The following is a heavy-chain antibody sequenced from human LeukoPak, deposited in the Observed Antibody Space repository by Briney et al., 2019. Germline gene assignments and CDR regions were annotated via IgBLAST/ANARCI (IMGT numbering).Heavy chain of an antibody. CDR3: AKGLMTTVTPLGC. D-gene: IGHD4-17*01. CDR1: GFTFSNYG. V-gene: IGHV3-30*02. Sequence: GGSLRLSCAASGFTFSNYGMHWVRQAPGKGLEWVAFTRYVGSNEHYSDSVKGRFTISRDNSKNTLYLQMNSLRAEDTAVYSCAKGLMTTVTPLGCWGQGTLVTVSS. CDR2: TRYVGSNE. J-gene: IGHJ4*02.